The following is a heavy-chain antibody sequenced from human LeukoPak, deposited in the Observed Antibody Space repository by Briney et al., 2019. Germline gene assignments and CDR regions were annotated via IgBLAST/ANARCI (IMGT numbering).Heavy chain of an antibody. J-gene: IGHJ5*02. D-gene: IGHD6-13*01. CDR2: IYYSGNT. Sequence: SETLSLTCTVSGGSISSYYWSWIRQPPGKGLEWIGYIYYSGNTNYNPSLKSRVTISVDTSKNQFSLKLSSVTAADTAVYYCAREGYSSSWYGRGYNWFDPWGQGTLVTVSS. V-gene: IGHV4-59*01. CDR3: AREGYSSSWYGRGYNWFDP. CDR1: GGSISSYY.